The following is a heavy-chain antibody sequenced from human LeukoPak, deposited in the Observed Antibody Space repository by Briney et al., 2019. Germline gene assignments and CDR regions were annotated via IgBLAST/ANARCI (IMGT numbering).Heavy chain of an antibody. CDR1: GFTVSNNY. V-gene: IGHV3-53*04. CDR2: IYSGGST. CDR3: ARGLQQQLGWFDP. D-gene: IGHD6-13*01. Sequence: PGGTLRLSCAASGFTVSNNYMSWVRQAPGKGLEWVSIIYSGGSTYYADSVKGRFTISRNNSKNTLYLQMSSLRADDTAVYYCARGLQQQLGWFDPWGQGTLVTVSS. J-gene: IGHJ5*02.